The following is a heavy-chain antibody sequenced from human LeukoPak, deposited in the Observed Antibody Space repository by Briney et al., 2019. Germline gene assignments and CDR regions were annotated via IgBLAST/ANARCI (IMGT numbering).Heavy chain of an antibody. Sequence: GGSLRLSCAASGFTFNTFWMSWVRQTPGKGLEWVANIKEDGTKKYYVDSVKGRFTISRDNAENSLYLQMNSLRAEDTAVYYCARDAAGYDPWGQGTLVTVSS. CDR1: GFTFNTFW. CDR2: IKEDGTKK. D-gene: IGHD6-13*01. CDR3: ARDAAGYDP. V-gene: IGHV3-7*01. J-gene: IGHJ5*02.